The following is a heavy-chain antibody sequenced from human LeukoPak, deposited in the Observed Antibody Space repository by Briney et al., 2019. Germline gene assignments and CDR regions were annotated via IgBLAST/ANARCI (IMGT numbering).Heavy chain of an antibody. Sequence: SETLSLTCTVSGGSISSYYWSWIRQPPGKGLEWIGSIYYTGSTYYNPSLKSRVTISVDTSKNQFSLKLSSVTAADTAVYYCAREAGVGTYDFDYCGQGTRVTVSS. D-gene: IGHD6-13*01. CDR3: AREAGVGTYDFDY. J-gene: IGHJ4*02. V-gene: IGHV4-59*05. CDR1: GGSISSYY. CDR2: IYYTGST.